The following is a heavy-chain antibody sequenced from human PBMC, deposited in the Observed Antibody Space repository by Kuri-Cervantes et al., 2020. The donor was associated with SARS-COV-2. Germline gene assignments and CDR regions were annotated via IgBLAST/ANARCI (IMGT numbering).Heavy chain of an antibody. CDR1: GGSISSSNW. Sequence: SETLSLTCAVSGGSISSSNWWSWVRQPPGKGLEWIGEIYHSGSTNYNPSRKSRVTISVDKSKNQFSLKLSSVTAADTAVYYCASLSTYYDFWSGYFDYWGQGIPVTVSS. D-gene: IGHD3-3*01. CDR2: IYHSGST. V-gene: IGHV4-4*02. CDR3: ASLSTYYDFWSGYFDY. J-gene: IGHJ4*02.